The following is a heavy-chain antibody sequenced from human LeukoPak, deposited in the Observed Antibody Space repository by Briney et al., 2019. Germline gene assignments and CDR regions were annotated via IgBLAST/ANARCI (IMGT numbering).Heavy chain of an antibody. CDR2: IKQDGSEE. CDR3: AREMGNYYDSSGYFNWFDP. CDR1: GFTFSSYW. Sequence: GGSLRLSCAASGFTFSSYWMSWVRQAPGKGLEWVANIKQDGSEEYYVDSVKGRFTISRDNAKNSLYLQMNSLRAEDTAVYYCAREMGNYYDSSGYFNWFDPWGQGTLVTVSS. D-gene: IGHD3-22*01. J-gene: IGHJ5*02. V-gene: IGHV3-7*01.